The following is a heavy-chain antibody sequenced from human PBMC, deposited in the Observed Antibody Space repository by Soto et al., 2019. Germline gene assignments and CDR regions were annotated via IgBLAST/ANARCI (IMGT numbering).Heavy chain of an antibody. CDR1: GFTFSSYD. CDR3: AKDQGQKPFGPGSVGYFDY. V-gene: IGHV3-30*18. J-gene: IGHJ4*02. D-gene: IGHD3-10*01. Sequence: GGSLRLSCAASGFTFSSYDMHWVRQAPGKGLEWVAVISYDGSNKYYADSVKGRFTISRDNSKNTLYLQMNSLRAEDTAVYYCAKDQGQKPFGPGSVGYFDYWGQGTLVTVSS. CDR2: ISYDGSNK.